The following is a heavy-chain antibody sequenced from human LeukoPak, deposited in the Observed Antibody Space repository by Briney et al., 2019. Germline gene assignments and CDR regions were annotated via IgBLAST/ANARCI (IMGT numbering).Heavy chain of an antibody. CDR3: ARQGSSWYEGWFDP. CDR1: GFTFSSYA. Sequence: GGSLRLSCAASGFTFSSYAMHWVRQAPGKGLEWVAVISYDGSNKYYADSVKGRFTISRDNSKNTLYLQMNSLRAEDTAVYYCARQGSSWYEGWFDPWGQGTLVTVSS. CDR2: ISYDGSNK. D-gene: IGHD6-13*01. V-gene: IGHV3-30-3*01. J-gene: IGHJ5*02.